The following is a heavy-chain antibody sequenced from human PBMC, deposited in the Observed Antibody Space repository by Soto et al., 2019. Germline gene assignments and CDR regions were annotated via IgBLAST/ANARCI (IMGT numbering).Heavy chain of an antibody. D-gene: IGHD3-22*01. Sequence: ASVKVSCKASGYTFTSYAMHWVRQAPGQRLEWMGWINAGNGNTKYSQKFQGRVTITRDTSASTAYMELSSLRSEDTAVYYCARDKNGALDCYDYQPHWFDPCGQGTLVPVSS. CDR2: INAGNGNT. V-gene: IGHV1-3*01. CDR1: GYTFTSYA. CDR3: ARDKNGALDCYDYQPHWFDP. J-gene: IGHJ5*02.